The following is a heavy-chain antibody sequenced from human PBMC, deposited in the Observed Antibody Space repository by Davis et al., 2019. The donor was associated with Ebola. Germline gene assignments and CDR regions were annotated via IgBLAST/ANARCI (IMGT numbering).Heavy chain of an antibody. Sequence: GESLKISCAASGFTLSDYYMSWIRQAPGKGLEWVSSIRSSDTTIYYSDPVKGRFTVSGDNAKNSLYLQMNSLRAEDTAVYYCARDKRSSWYGGMDVWGQGTTVTVSS. V-gene: IGHV3-11*01. CDR3: ARDKRSSWYGGMDV. CDR2: IRSSDTTI. CDR1: GFTLSDYY. D-gene: IGHD6-19*01. J-gene: IGHJ6*02.